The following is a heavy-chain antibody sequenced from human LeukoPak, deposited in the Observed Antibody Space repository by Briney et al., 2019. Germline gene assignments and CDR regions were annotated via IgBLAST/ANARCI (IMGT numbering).Heavy chain of an antibody. CDR3: VGEYRFDP. Sequence: GGSLRLSCAASGFTFSTYAMHWVRQGPGKGLEWVAVISYDGLNKYYADSVKGRFIISRDNSKNTLYLQMNSLTPEDTGVYYCVGEYRFDPRGQGTLVTVSS. CDR1: GFTFSTYA. CDR2: ISYDGLNK. V-gene: IGHV3-30*04. J-gene: IGHJ5*02.